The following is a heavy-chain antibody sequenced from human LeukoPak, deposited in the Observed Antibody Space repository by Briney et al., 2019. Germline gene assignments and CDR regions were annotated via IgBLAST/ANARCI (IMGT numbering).Heavy chain of an antibody. Sequence: PGGSLRLSCAASGFTFDYYAMNWVRQAPGKGLHWVSIISGSGGTTYYADSVKGRFTISRDNSKNTVHLQMNSLRADDTDVYYCAKDLGFGLSHFGSWGQGTLVTVSS. CDR3: AKDLGFGLSHFGS. CDR1: GFTFDYYA. V-gene: IGHV3-23*01. D-gene: IGHD3-16*01. J-gene: IGHJ4*02. CDR2: ISGSGGTT.